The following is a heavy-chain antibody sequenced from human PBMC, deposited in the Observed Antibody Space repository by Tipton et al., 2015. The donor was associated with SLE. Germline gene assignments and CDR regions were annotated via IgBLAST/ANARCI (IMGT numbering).Heavy chain of an antibody. D-gene: IGHD5-24*01. Sequence: SLRLSCAASGFTFSSYGMHWVRQAPGKGLEWVAFIRYDGSNKYYADSVKGRFTISRDNSKNTLYLKMNSLRAEDTAVYYCAKSAIDGYNPPGDIWGQGTMVTVSS. CDR3: AKSAIDGYNPPGDI. CDR2: IRYDGSNK. V-gene: IGHV3-30*02. CDR1: GFTFSSYG. J-gene: IGHJ3*02.